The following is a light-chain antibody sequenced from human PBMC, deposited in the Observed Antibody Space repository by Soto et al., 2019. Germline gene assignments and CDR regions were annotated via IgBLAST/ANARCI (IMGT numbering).Light chain of an antibody. Sequence: QSVLTQPPSASGTPGQRVTISCSGRSSNIGSHVVYWYQQLPGTAPKLLIYNNNQRPAGVPDRFSGSKSGTSASLAISGLQSEDEAEYYCAVWDDSLNGWVFGGGTKLTVL. V-gene: IGLV1-44*01. CDR3: AVWDDSLNGWV. J-gene: IGLJ3*02. CDR2: NNN. CDR1: SSNIGSHV.